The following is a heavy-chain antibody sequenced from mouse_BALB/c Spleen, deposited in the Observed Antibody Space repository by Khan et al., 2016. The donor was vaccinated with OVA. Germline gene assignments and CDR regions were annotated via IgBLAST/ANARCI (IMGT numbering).Heavy chain of an antibody. CDR2: INPRTGYT. J-gene: IGHJ4*01. CDR3: ARRTTGYTLDY. V-gene: IGHV1-4*01. D-gene: IGHD2-14*01. Sequence: QVQLKESGAELARPGASVMMSCKTSGYTFTSNTMHWVKQRPGQGLEWIGYINPRTGYTNYIQHFKDKATLTADKSYNTAYMQLSSLTSEDSALYYCARRTTGYTLDYWGQGTSVTVSS. CDR1: GYTFTSNT.